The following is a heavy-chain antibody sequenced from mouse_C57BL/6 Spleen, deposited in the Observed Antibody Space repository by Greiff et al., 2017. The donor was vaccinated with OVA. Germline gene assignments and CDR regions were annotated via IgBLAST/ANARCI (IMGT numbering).Heavy chain of an antibody. V-gene: IGHV1-15*01. CDR1: GYTFTDYE. CDR2: IDPETGGT. D-gene: IGHD1-1*01. J-gene: IGHJ2*01. Sequence: QVQLKESGAELVRPGASVTLSCKASGYTFTDYEMHWVKQTPVHGLEWIGAIDPETGGTAYNQKFKGKAILTADKSSSTAYMELRSLTSEDSAVYYCTRSRGYGSSYDYFDYWGQGTTLTVSS. CDR3: TRSRGYGSSYDYFDY.